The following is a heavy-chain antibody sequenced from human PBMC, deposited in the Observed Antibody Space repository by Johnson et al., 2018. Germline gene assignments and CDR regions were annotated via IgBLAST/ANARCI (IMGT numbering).Heavy chain of an antibody. CDR1: GFTFSNYA. D-gene: IGHD1/OR15-1a*01. V-gene: IGHV3-23*01. J-gene: IGHJ5*02. CDR3: TKGNTAERRPFDP. Sequence: GQSGGSLRLSCTASGFTFSNYAMDWVRQAPGKGLEWVSVISGDGGATFYADSVKGRFPISRENSQNTLYLQMNSLRSDDTAVYYCTKGNTAERRPFDPWGQGTLVTVSS. CDR2: ISGDGGAT.